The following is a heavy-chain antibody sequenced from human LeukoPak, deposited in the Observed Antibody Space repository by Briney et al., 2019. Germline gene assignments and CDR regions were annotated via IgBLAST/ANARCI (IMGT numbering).Heavy chain of an antibody. CDR3: ARVQNEHYYDSSGYSPFDY. CDR2: IYHIGTT. J-gene: IGHJ4*02. V-gene: IGHV4-38-2*01. CDR1: GYSISRGYY. D-gene: IGHD3-22*01. Sequence: SETLSLTCAVSGYSISRGYYWGWIRQSPGKGLEWIGSIYHIGTTYYNPSLQSRVTISLDSSRNQFSLKLKSLTAADTAVYYCARVQNEHYYDSSGYSPFDYWGQGTLVTVSS.